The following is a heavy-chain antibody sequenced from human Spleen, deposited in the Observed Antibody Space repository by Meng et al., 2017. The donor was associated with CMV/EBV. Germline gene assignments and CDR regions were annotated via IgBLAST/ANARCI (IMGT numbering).Heavy chain of an antibody. J-gene: IGHJ4*02. V-gene: IGHV5-51*01. D-gene: IGHD3-22*01. Sequence: GESLKISCKGSGYSFANYWIGWVRQMPGKGLEWMGIIYPGDSDTRYSPSFQGQVTISADQSISTAYLQWSSLKASDTAIYYCARLGYYDGHDYWGQGTLVTVSS. CDR2: IYPGDSDT. CDR3: ARLGYYDGHDY. CDR1: GYSFANYW.